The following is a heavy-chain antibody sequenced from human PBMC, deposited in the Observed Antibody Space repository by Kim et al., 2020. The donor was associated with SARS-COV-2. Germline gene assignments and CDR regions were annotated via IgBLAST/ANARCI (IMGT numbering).Heavy chain of an antibody. D-gene: IGHD2-21*02. CDR2: INHSGST. CDR3: ASSVVYFGGDCPRGWFDP. V-gene: IGHV4-34*01. J-gene: IGHJ5*02. CDR1: GGSFSGYY. Sequence: SETLSLTCAVYGGSFSGYYWSWIRQPPGKGLEWIGEINHSGSTNYNPSLKSRVTISVDTSKNQFSLKLSSVTAADTAVYYCASSVVYFGGDCPRGWFDP.